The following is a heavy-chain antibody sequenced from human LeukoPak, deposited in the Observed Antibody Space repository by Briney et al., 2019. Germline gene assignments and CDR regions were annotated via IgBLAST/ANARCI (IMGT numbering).Heavy chain of an antibody. CDR1: GGSFSGYY. D-gene: IGHD3-22*01. CDR3: ARHHTYYYDSSGLSDAGFDI. Sequence: SETLSLTCAVYGGSFSGYYWSWIRQPPGKGLEWIGEINHSGSTNYNPSLKSRVTISVDTSKNQFSLKLSSVTAADTAVYYCARHHTYYYDSSGLSDAGFDIWGQGTMVTVSS. CDR2: INHSGST. J-gene: IGHJ3*02. V-gene: IGHV4-34*01.